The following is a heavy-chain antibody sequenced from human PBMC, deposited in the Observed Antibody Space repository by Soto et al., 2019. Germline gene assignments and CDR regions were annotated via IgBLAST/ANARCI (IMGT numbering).Heavy chain of an antibody. CDR3: AREAGNSIVGATTVAFDI. CDR2: IYYSGST. J-gene: IGHJ3*02. V-gene: IGHV4-59*01. CDR1: GGSISSYY. D-gene: IGHD1-26*01. Sequence: SETLSLTCTVSGGSISSYYWSWIRQPPGKGLEWIGYIYYSGSTNYNPSLKSRVTISVDTSKNQFSLKLSSVTAADTAVYYCAREAGNSIVGATTVAFDIWGQGTMVTVSS.